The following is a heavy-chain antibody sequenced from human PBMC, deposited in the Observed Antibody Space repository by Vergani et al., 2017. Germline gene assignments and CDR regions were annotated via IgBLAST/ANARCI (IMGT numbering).Heavy chain of an antibody. Sequence: QVQLQQWGAGLLKPSETLSLTCAVYGGSFSGYYWSWIRQPPGKGLEWIGEINHSGSTNYNPSLKSRVTISVDTSKNQFSLKLSSVTAADTAVYYCARGLARRSRRNWFDPWGQGTLVTVSS. CDR2: INHSGST. CDR1: GGSFSGYY. J-gene: IGHJ5*02. CDR3: ARGLARRSRRNWFDP. V-gene: IGHV4-34*01.